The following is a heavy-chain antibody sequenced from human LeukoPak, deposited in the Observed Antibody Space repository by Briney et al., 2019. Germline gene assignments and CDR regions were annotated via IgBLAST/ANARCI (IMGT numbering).Heavy chain of an antibody. D-gene: IGHD4-17*01. V-gene: IGHV3-23*01. CDR3: AKDRGGGLTTVTPSEY. Sequence: GGSLRLSCAASGFTFSSYAMTWVRQAPGKGLQWVSTISGSSSSTYYADSVKGRFTISRDNSNNTLYLQMDSLRAEDTALHYCAKDRGGGLTTVTPSEYWGQGTLVTVSS. CDR1: GFTFSSYA. CDR2: ISGSSSST. J-gene: IGHJ4*02.